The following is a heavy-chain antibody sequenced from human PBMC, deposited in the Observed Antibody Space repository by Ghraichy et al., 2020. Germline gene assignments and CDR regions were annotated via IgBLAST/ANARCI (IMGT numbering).Heavy chain of an antibody. CDR2: IYYSGST. CDR3: ARQWRRFAEPRDYYWFDP. Sequence: SETLSLTCIVSGGSVSSSLYYWGWIRQPPGKGLEWIGSIYYSGSTYYNPSLKSRVTISVDTSKNQFSLNLSSVTAADTAVYYCARQWRRFAEPRDYYWFDPWGQGTLVTVSS. D-gene: IGHD3-10*01. V-gene: IGHV4-39*01. J-gene: IGHJ5*02. CDR1: GGSVSSSLYY.